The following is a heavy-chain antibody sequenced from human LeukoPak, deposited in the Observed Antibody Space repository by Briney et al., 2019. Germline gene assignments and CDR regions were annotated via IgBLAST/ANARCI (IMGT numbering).Heavy chain of an antibody. Sequence: SETLSLTCTVSGGSISSGSYYWSWIRQPAGKGLEWIGRIYTSGSTNYNPSLKSRVTISVDTSKNQLSLKLSSVTAADTAVYYCARERTHDFWSGYYIDFFDYWGQGTLVTVSS. CDR1: GGSISSGSYY. D-gene: IGHD3-3*01. CDR3: ARERTHDFWSGYYIDFFDY. CDR2: IYTSGST. V-gene: IGHV4-61*02. J-gene: IGHJ4*02.